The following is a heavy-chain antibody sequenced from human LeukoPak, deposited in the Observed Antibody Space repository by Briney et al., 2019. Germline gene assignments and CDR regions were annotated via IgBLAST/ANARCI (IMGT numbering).Heavy chain of an antibody. V-gene: IGHV3-9*01. Sequence: GGSLRLSCAASGFTFHHYAIHWVRQVPGKGLEWVSGISWSSAYIGYADSVKGRFTISRDNAKNSVYLQMNSLRAEDTALYYCAKDKAPLYSGYDWDLDFWGQGTMVTVPS. CDR3: AKDKAPLYSGYDWDLDF. CDR2: ISWSSAYI. D-gene: IGHD5-12*01. CDR1: GFTFHHYA. J-gene: IGHJ4*02.